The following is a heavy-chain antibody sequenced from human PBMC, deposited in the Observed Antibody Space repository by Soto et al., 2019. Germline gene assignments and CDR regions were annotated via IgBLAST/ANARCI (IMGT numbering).Heavy chain of an antibody. CDR2: ISWNSGSI. CDR3: AKASLGSSSWHRYYYDSSGYYSFDY. CDR1: GFTFDDYA. Sequence: GGSLRLSCAASGFTFDDYAMHWVRQAPGKGLEWVSGISWNSGSIGYADSVKGRFTISRDNAKNSLYLQMNSLRAEDTALYYCAKASLGSSSWHRYYYDSSGYYSFDYWGQGTLVTVSS. V-gene: IGHV3-9*01. D-gene: IGHD3-22*01. J-gene: IGHJ4*01.